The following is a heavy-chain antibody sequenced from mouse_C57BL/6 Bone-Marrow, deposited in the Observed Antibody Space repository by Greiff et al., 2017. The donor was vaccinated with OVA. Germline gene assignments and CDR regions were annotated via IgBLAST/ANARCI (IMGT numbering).Heavy chain of an antibody. CDR2: IYPGDGDT. CDR3: ARGGDYWYCDV. V-gene: IGHV1-82*01. Sequence: QVQLKESGPELVKPGASVKISCKASGYAFSSSWMNWVKQRPGKGLEWIGRIYPGDGDTNYNGKFKGKATLTADKSSSTAYMQLSSLTSEDSAVYFCARGGDYWYCDVWGTGTTVTVSS. J-gene: IGHJ1*03. CDR1: GYAFSSSW.